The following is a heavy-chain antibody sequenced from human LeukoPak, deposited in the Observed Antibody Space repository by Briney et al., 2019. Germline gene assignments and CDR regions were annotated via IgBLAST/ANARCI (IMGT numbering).Heavy chain of an antibody. CDR2: ISGSGGST. CDR3: AKPSPGELLPDY. D-gene: IGHD1-26*01. J-gene: IGHJ4*02. CDR1: GFTFSSYA. V-gene: IGHV3-23*01. Sequence: GGSLRLSCAASGFTFSSYAMSWVRRAPGKGLEWVSAISGSGGSTYYADSVKGRFTISRGNSKNTLYLQMNSLRAEDTAVYYCAKPSPGELLPDYWGQGTLVTVSS.